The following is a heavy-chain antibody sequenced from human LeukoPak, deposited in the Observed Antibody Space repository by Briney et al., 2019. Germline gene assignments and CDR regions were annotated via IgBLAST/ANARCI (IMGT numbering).Heavy chain of an antibody. CDR2: ISSSSSYI. J-gene: IGHJ4*02. CDR1: GFTFSSYS. Sequence: PGGSLRLSCAASGFTFSSYSMNWVRQAPGKGLEWVSSISSSSSYIYYVDSLKGRFTISRDNAKNSLYLQMNSLRAEDTAVYYCARGGDLRYFDWLLNSWGQGTLVTVSS. CDR3: ARGGDLRYFDWLLNS. D-gene: IGHD3-9*01. V-gene: IGHV3-21*01.